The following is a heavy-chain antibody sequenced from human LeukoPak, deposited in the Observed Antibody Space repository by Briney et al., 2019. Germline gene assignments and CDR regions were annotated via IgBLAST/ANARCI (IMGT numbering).Heavy chain of an antibody. J-gene: IGHJ3*02. V-gene: IGHV3-74*03. D-gene: IGHD3-22*01. CDR3: ARGGRGSAAVVAPRSFDI. CDR1: GFTFSNYW. CDR2: IDNAGSIT. Sequence: GGSLRLSCAASGFTFSNYWIHWVRQAPGKGLVWVSRIDNAGSITTYADSVKGRFTISRDNAENTLYLQMNSLRAEDSALYYCARGGRGSAAVVAPRSFDIWGQGTMVTVSS.